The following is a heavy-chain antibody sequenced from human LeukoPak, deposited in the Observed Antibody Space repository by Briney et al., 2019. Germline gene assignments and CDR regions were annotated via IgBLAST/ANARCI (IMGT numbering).Heavy chain of an antibody. CDR3: AKANHYGDYLDY. CDR2: ISWNSGSI. CDR1: GFTFDDYA. D-gene: IGHD4-17*01. J-gene: IGHJ4*02. Sequence: GGSLRLSCAASGFTFDDYAMYWVRQAPGKGLEWVSGISWNSGSIGYADSVKGRFTISRDNANDSLYLQMNSLRAEDTALYYCAKANHYGDYLDYWGQGTLVTVSS. V-gene: IGHV3-9*01.